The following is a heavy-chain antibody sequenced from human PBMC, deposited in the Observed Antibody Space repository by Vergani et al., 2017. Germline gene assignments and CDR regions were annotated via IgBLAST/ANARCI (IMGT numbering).Heavy chain of an antibody. J-gene: IGHJ3*01. D-gene: IGHD2-21*01. Sequence: QVQLQESGPGLVTPSQTLSLTCTVSGGPFSTGGQSWTSLRQSAGTGLEWIGRIYTSGATNYNPSLRSRAIMPVEASKKQFSLKLTSVTAADTAVYYCARDGGEYDKDALDVWGQGTKVTVTS. CDR1: GGPFSTGGQS. V-gene: IGHV4-61*02. CDR2: IYTSGAT. CDR3: ARDGGEYDKDALDV.